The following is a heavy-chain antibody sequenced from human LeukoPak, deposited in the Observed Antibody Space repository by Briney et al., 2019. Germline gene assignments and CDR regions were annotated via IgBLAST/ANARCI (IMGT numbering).Heavy chain of an antibody. CDR2: ISGSGGST. CDR1: GFTFSSYA. J-gene: IGHJ4*02. V-gene: IGHV3-23*01. CDR3: AKSSGYSGSYSADY. D-gene: IGHD1-26*01. Sequence: PGGSLRLSCAAPGFTFSSYAMNWVRQPPGKGLEWVPAISGSGGSTYYADSVKGRLTISRDNSKNTLYLQMNSLRAEDTAVYYCAKSSGYSGSYSADYWGQGTLVTVSS.